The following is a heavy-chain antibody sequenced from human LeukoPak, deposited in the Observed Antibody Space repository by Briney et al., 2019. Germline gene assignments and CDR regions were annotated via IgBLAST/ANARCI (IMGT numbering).Heavy chain of an antibody. V-gene: IGHV3-23*01. CDR3: ARTDYLRSGSYYDF. CDR1: GFSFSSYA. CDR2: ISGSGGST. Sequence: GGSLRLSCAASGFSFSSYAMSWVRQAPGKGLEWVSGISGSGGSTYHADSVKGRFTISRDNPRNTLFLEMKTLRAEDTAVYYCARTDYLRSGSYYDFWGRGTLVTVSS. J-gene: IGHJ2*01. D-gene: IGHD3-10*01.